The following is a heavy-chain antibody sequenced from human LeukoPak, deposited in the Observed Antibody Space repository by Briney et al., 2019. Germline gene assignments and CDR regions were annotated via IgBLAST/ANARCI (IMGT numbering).Heavy chain of an antibody. J-gene: IGHJ4*02. V-gene: IGHV1-18*01. Sequence: ASVKVSCKASGYTFTIYGISWVRQAPGQGLEGMGCISAYNGNTNYAQKLQGRVTMTTHTSTSTAYMELRSLRSDDTAVYYSARIKPNIVAKWEPGDYWGQGTLVTVSS. CDR2: ISAYNGNT. CDR3: ARIKPNIVAKWEPGDY. D-gene: IGHD5-12*01. CDR1: GYTFTIYG.